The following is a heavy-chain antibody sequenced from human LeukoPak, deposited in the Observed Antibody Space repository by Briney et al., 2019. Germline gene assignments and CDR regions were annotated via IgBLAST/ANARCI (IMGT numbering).Heavy chain of an antibody. CDR3: ARDQRWLQFGLVFAFDI. CDR2: IIVYTDTT. V-gene: IGHV1-18*01. CDR1: GYSFNSYG. Sequence: ASVKVSCTASGYSFNSYGISWVRQAPGQGLEWMGWIIVYTDTTYFAQNLQDRLTMTTDTSTSTAYMELRSLRSDDTAVYYCARDQRWLQFGLVFAFDIWGQGTMVTVSS. D-gene: IGHD5-24*01. J-gene: IGHJ3*02.